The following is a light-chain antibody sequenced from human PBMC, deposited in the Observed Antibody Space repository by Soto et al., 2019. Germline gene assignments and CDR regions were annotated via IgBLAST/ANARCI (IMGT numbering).Light chain of an antibody. CDR2: EVS. CDR3: SSYAGSNNFVV. CDR1: SSDVGSYNY. V-gene: IGLV2-14*01. Sequence: QSALTQPASVSGSPGQSITISCTGTSSDVGSYNYVSWYQQHPGKAPKLMIYEVSNRPSGVSNRFSGSKSGNTASLTISGLQAADEANYSCSSYAGSNNFVVFGGGTKLTVL. J-gene: IGLJ2*01.